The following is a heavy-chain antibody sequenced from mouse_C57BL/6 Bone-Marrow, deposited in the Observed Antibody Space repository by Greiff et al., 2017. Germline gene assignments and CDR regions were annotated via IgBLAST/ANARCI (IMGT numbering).Heavy chain of an antibody. D-gene: IGHD1-1*01. J-gene: IGHJ4*01. Sequence: QVQLQQPGTELVKPGASVKLSCKASGYTFTSYWMHWVKQRPGQGLEWIGNIDPSNGGTNYNEKFKSKATLTVDKSSSTAYMQLSSLTSEDSAVYYCARGDFPIYYYGSCAMDYGGQGTAVTVSA. V-gene: IGHV1-53*01. CDR3: ARGDFPIYYYGSCAMDY. CDR1: GYTFTSYW. CDR2: IDPSNGGT.